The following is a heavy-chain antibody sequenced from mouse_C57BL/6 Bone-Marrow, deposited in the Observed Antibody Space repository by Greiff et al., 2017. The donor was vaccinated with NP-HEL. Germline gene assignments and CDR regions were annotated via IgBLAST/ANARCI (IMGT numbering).Heavy chain of an antibody. J-gene: IGHJ1*03. CDR2: LSYDGSH. CDR1: GYSITSGYY. CDR3: ARERGFYWYFDV. V-gene: IGHV3-6*01. Sequence: EVQLQESGPGLVKPSQSLSLTCSVTGYSITSGYYWNWIRQFPGNKLEWMGYLSYDGSHNYNPSLKNRIYITRDTSKNQFFLKLNSVTTEDTAPYYCARERGFYWYFDVRGTGTTVTVSS.